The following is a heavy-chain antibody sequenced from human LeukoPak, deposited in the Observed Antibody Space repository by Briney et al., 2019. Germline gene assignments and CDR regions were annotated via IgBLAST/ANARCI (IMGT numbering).Heavy chain of an antibody. J-gene: IGHJ4*02. CDR3: AKDRRWRNWDFDY. V-gene: IGHV3-23*01. CDR2: ISGSGGST. CDR1: GFTVSSYA. Sequence: GGSLRLSCAASGFTVSSYAMSWVRQAPGEGLEWVSAISGSGGSTYCADSVKGRFTISRDNSKNTLYLQMNSLRAEDTALYYCAKDRRWRNWDFDYWGEGTLVTVSS. D-gene: IGHD5-24*01.